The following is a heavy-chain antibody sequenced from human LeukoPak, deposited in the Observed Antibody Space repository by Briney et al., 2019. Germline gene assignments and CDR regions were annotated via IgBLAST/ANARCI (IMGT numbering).Heavy chain of an antibody. CDR2: IIPIFGTT. CDR3: ARGSSGWYRFDY. V-gene: IGHV1-69*05. J-gene: IGHJ4*02. D-gene: IGHD6-19*01. Sequence: GSSVKVSCKASGGTFSSYAISWVRQAPGQGLEWMGGIIPIFGTTNYAQKFQGRVTITTDESTSTAYMELSSLRSEDTAVYYCARGSSGWYRFDYWGQGTLVTVSS. CDR1: GGTFSSYA.